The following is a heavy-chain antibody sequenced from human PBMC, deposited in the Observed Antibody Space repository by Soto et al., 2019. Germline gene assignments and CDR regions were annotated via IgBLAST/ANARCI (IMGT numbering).Heavy chain of an antibody. D-gene: IGHD5-18*01. CDR3: ARPTRGYSYAFDY. CDR1: GDSISSSHYY. J-gene: IGHJ4*02. CDR2: IYYSGNT. V-gene: IGHV4-39*01. Sequence: SETLSLTCTVSGDSISSSHYYWGWIRQPPGKGLEWIGVIYYSGNTYYSPSLKSRVTMSVDTSNNQFSLKLSSVTAADTAVYYRARPTRGYSYAFDYWGRGALVTVSS.